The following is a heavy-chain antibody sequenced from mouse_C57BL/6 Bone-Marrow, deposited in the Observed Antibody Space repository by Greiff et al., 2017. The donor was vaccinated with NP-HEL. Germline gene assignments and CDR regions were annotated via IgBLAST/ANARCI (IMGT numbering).Heavy chain of an antibody. Sequence: VQLKESGAELVRPGASVKLSCTASGFNIKDDYMHWVKQRPEQGLEWIGWIDPENGDTEYASKFQGKATITADTSSNTAYLQLSSLTSEDTAVYYCTFYGLFAYWGQGTLVTVSA. V-gene: IGHV14-4*01. J-gene: IGHJ3*01. CDR2: IDPENGDT. CDR3: TFYGLFAY. D-gene: IGHD1-1*02. CDR1: GFNIKDDY.